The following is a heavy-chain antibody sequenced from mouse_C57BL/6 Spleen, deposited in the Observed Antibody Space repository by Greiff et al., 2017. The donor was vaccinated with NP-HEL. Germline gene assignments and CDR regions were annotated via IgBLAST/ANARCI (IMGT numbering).Heavy chain of an antibody. CDR2: ISDGGSYT. V-gene: IGHV5-4*01. J-gene: IGHJ4*01. D-gene: IGHD1-1*01. Sequence: EVMLVESGGGLVKPGGSLKLSCAASGFTFSSYAMSWVRQTPEKRLEWVATISDGGSYTYYPDNVKGRFTISRDNAKNNLYLQMSHLKSEDTAMYYCAGDNYYGSSSYAMDYWGQGTSVTVSS. CDR3: AGDNYYGSSSYAMDY. CDR1: GFTFSSYA.